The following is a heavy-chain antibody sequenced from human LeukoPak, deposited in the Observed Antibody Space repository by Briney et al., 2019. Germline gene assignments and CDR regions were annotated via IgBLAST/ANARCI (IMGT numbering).Heavy chain of an antibody. J-gene: IGHJ3*02. D-gene: IGHD6-13*01. CDR2: ISGSGGST. CDR1: GFTFSSYA. V-gene: IGHV3-23*01. CDR3: AKEGTRWVYSSSNDALDI. Sequence: GGSLRLSCAASGFTFSSYAMSWVRQAPGKGLEWVSAISGSGGSTYYADSVKGRFTISRDNSKNTLYLQMNSLRAEDTAVYYCAKEGTRWVYSSSNDALDIWGQGTMVTVSS.